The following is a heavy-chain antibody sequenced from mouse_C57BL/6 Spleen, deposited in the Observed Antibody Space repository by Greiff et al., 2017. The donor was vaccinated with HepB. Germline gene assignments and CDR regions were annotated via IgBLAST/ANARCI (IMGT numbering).Heavy chain of an antibody. D-gene: IGHD1-1*01. CDR2: IYPGNSDT. Sequence: EVQLQQSGTVLARPGASVKMSCKTSGYTFTSYWMHWVKQRPGQGLEWIGAIYPGNSDTSYNQKFKGKAKLTAVTSASTAYMELSSLTNEDSAVYYCTRPRGSSYWFAYWGQGTLVTVSA. V-gene: IGHV1-5*01. CDR3: TRPRGSSYWFAY. CDR1: GYTFTSYW. J-gene: IGHJ3*01.